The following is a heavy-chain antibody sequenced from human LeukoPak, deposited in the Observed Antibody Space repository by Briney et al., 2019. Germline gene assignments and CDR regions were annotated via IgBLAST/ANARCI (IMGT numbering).Heavy chain of an antibody. V-gene: IGHV3-13*04. CDR2: IGAAGDT. D-gene: IGHD6-19*01. CDR1: GFTFRNYD. CDR3: ARDRAGDFDY. J-gene: IGHJ4*02. Sequence: GGCLRLSCVASGFTFRNYDMHWVRQAAGKSLEWVSGIGAAGDTYYPGSVKGRFTISRENANHSLYLQMNSLRAGDTAMYYCARDRAGDFDYWGQGTLVTVSS.